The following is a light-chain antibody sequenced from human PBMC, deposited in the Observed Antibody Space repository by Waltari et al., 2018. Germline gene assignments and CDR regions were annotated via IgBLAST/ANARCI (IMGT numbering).Light chain of an antibody. CDR2: GAS. Sequence: IVMTLSPATLSVFPGERATLSCRASKSVSSNLAWYQQKPGRAPRLLIYGASTRATGIPARFSGSGSGKEFTLTISSLQSEDFAVYYCQQYNNWPPLTFGGGTRVEIK. CDR1: KSVSSN. CDR3: QQYNNWPPLT. V-gene: IGKV3-15*01. J-gene: IGKJ4*01.